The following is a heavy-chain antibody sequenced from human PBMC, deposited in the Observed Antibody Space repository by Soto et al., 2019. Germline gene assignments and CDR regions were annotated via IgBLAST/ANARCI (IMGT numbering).Heavy chain of an antibody. CDR2: IIPILGIA. J-gene: IGHJ4*02. V-gene: IGHV1-69*02. Sequence: SVNVYCKASGGSFSIYTISWVRQAPGQGLEWMGRIIPILGIANYAQKFQGRVTITADKSTSTAYMELSSLRSEDTAVYYCARVPSINDILAYWGQGTLVTVSS. CDR1: GGSFSIYT. CDR3: ARVPSINDILAY. D-gene: IGHD3-9*01.